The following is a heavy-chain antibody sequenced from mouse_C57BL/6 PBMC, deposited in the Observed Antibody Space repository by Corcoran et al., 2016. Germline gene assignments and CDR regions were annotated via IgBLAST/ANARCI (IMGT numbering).Heavy chain of an antibody. CDR2: IYPGSGNT. V-gene: IGHV1-76*01. CDR3: ARSGDYDGVAY. J-gene: IGHJ3*01. Sequence: QVQLKQSGAELVRPGASVKLSCKASGYTFTDYYINWVKQRPGQGLEWIARIYPGSGNTYYNEKFKGKATLTAEKSYSTAYMQLSSLTSEDSAVYFCARSGDYDGVAYCGQGTLVTVSA. CDR1: GYTFTDYY. D-gene: IGHD2-4*01.